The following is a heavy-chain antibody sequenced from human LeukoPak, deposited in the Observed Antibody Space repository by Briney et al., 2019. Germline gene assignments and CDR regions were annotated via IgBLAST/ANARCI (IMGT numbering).Heavy chain of an antibody. J-gene: IGHJ4*02. D-gene: IGHD3-10*01. CDR1: GFTFSSHG. CDR3: ARHYGSGSYYKYYFDY. Sequence: GGSLRLSCAASGFTFSSHGMNWVCQAPGKGLEWVSVIYSGGSTYYADSVKGRFTISRDNSKNTLYLQMNSLRAEDTAVYYCARHYGSGSYYKYYFDYWGQGTLVTVSS. CDR2: IYSGGST. V-gene: IGHV3-66*04.